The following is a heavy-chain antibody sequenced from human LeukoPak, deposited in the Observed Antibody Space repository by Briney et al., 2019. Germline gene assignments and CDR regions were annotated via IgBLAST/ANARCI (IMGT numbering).Heavy chain of an antibody. CDR3: AGLTNYDSSGYYFGY. J-gene: IGHJ4*02. V-gene: IGHV5-51*01. Sequence: PGESLKISCKGSGYSFTSYWIGWVRQMPGKGLEWMGIIDPGDSDTRHSPSFQGQVTISADKSISTAYLQWSSLKASDTAMYYCAGLTNYDSSGYYFGYWGQGTLVTVSS. CDR2: IDPGDSDT. CDR1: GYSFTSYW. D-gene: IGHD3-22*01.